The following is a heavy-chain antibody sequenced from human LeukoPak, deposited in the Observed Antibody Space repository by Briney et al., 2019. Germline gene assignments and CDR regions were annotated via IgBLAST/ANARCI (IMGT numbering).Heavy chain of an antibody. D-gene: IGHD3-16*01. V-gene: IGHV4-59*08. J-gene: IGHJ4*02. CDR2: IYYSGTT. CDR3: AGGANGLGF. Sequence: SETLSLTCAVSGGSISGYYWSWIRQPPGKGLEWIGYIYYSGTTNYNPSLKNRVTISVDTSKNHFSLRLSSVTAADTAVYYCAGGANGLGFWGQGTLVTVSS. CDR1: GGSISGYY.